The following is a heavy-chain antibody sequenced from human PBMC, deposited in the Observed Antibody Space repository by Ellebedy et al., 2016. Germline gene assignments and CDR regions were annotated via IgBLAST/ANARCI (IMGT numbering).Heavy chain of an antibody. CDR3: ARDRQQLPTGNWFDP. J-gene: IGHJ5*02. Sequence: GESLKISXAASGFTFSSYAMHWVRQAPGKGLEWVAVISYDGSNKYYADSVKGRFTISRDNSKNTLYLQMNSLRAEDTAVYYCARDRQQLPTGNWFDPWGQGTLVTVSS. V-gene: IGHV3-30-3*01. D-gene: IGHD6-13*01. CDR2: ISYDGSNK. CDR1: GFTFSSYA.